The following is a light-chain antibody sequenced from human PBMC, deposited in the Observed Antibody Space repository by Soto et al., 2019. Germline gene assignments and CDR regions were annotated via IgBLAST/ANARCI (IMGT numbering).Light chain of an antibody. V-gene: IGKV1-39*01. J-gene: IGKJ5*01. Sequence: IQMPQSPSSLSASVGARCTSTCRAGQSIFSSLNWYQQRPAKAHTLMIYAASSLQSGVPSRFRGSVYGTDFALTITSLKPGDLSTYDCQQSYNSPPITFGQGTRLEIK. CDR3: QQSYNSPPIT. CDR2: AAS. CDR1: QSIFSS.